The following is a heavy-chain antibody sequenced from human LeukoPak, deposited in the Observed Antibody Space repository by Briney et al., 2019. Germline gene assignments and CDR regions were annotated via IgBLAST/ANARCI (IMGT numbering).Heavy chain of an antibody. Sequence: SETLSLTCTVSGGSISSGGYYWSWIRQHPGKGLEWIGYIYYSGSTYYNPSLKSRVTISVDTSKNQFSLKLSSVTAADAAVYYCARIQLWRTYFDYWGQGTLVTVSS. CDR1: GGSISSGGYY. D-gene: IGHD5-18*01. V-gene: IGHV4-31*03. CDR3: ARIQLWRTYFDY. J-gene: IGHJ4*02. CDR2: IYYSGST.